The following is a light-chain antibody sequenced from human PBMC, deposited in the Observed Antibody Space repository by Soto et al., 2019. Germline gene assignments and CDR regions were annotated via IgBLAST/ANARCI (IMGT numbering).Light chain of an antibody. J-gene: IGLJ3*02. CDR1: SSDVGGYNY. V-gene: IGLV2-14*01. CDR2: DVS. CDR3: SSYTSSSTRA. Sequence: QLVLTQPASVSGSPGQSITISCTGTSSDVGGYNYVSWYQQHPGKAPKLMIYDVSNRPSGVSNRFSGSKSGNTASLTISGLQAEDEADYYCSSYTSSSTRAFGGGTKLTVL.